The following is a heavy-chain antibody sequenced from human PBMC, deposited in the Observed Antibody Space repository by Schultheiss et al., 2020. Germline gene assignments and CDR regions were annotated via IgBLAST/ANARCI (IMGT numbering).Heavy chain of an antibody. V-gene: IGHV3-23*01. CDR3: AKDQLRFLEWLPWFDP. Sequence: GGSLRLSCAASGFTFSSYAMSWVRQAPGKGLEWVSAISGSGGSTYYADSVKGRFTISRDNSKNTLYLQMNSLRAEDTAVYYCAKDQLRFLEWLPWFDPWGQGTLVTVSS. D-gene: IGHD3-3*01. CDR1: GFTFSSYA. CDR2: ISGSGGST. J-gene: IGHJ5*02.